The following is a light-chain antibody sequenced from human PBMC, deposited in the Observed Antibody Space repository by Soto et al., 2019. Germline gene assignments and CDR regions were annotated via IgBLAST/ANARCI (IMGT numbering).Light chain of an antibody. V-gene: IGLV3-21*01. CDR1: NIGSKS. J-gene: IGLJ2*01. Sequence: SYELTQPPSVSVAPGKTARITCGGNNIGSKSVHWYQQKPGQAPVLVIYYDSDRPSGIPERFSGSNSGNTASLTISGLQAEDEADYYCSSYAGAVVFGGGTKLTVL. CDR3: SSYAGAVV. CDR2: YDS.